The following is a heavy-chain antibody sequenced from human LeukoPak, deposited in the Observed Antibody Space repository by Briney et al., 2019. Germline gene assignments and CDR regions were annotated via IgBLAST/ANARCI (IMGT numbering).Heavy chain of an antibody. D-gene: IGHD6-6*01. J-gene: IGHJ5*02. CDR3: ARPSIAARQRNWFDP. Sequence: SETLSLTCAVYGGSFSGYYWSWIRQPPGKGLEWIGEINHSGSTNYNPSLKSRVTISVDTSKNQFSLKLSSVTAADTAVYYCARPSIAARQRNWFDPWGQGTLVTVSS. CDR2: INHSGST. CDR1: GGSFSGYY. V-gene: IGHV4-34*01.